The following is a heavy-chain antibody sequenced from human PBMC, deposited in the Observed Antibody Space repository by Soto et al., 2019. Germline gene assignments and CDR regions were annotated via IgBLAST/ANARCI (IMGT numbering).Heavy chain of an antibody. Sequence: KQSQTLSLTCAISGDSVSSNSAAWNWVRQSPSRGLEWLGRTYYRSKWFNDYAPSVKSRITINPDTSRNQFSLQLNSVTPEDTAVYYCTRDGVLPASYVLDVWGQGTTVTVSS. CDR3: TRDGVLPASYVLDV. V-gene: IGHV6-1*01. CDR1: GDSVSSNSAA. CDR2: TYYRSKWFN. D-gene: IGHD3-16*01. J-gene: IGHJ6*02.